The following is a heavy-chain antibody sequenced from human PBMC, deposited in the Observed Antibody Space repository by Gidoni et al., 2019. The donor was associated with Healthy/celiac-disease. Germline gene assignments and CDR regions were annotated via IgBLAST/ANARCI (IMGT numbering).Heavy chain of an antibody. CDR2: TYYRSKWYN. D-gene: IGHD3-22*01. J-gene: IGHJ6*02. CDR3: ASDRWPLYDSSGYYYGPGSVYYYYGMDV. V-gene: IGHV6-1*01. Sequence: QVQLQQSGPGLVKPSPTLSLTCAISGDSVSSNSAAWNWIRQSPSSGLELLGRTYYRSKWYNDYAVSVKSRVTINPDTSKNQFSLQLNSVTPEDTAVYYCASDRWPLYDSSGYYYGPGSVYYYYGMDVWGQGTTVTVSS. CDR1: GDSVSSNSAA.